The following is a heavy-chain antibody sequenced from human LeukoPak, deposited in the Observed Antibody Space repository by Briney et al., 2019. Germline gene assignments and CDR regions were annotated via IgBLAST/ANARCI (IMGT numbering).Heavy chain of an antibody. D-gene: IGHD3-22*01. Sequence: PGGSLRLSCAASGFTFSSYSMNWVRQAPGKGLEWVSSISSSSSYIYYADSVRGRFTISRDNAKNSLYLQMNSLRAEDTAVYYCASAVKIEDAFDIWGQGTMVTVSS. CDR1: GFTFSSYS. J-gene: IGHJ3*02. V-gene: IGHV3-21*01. CDR2: ISSSSSYI. CDR3: ASAVKIEDAFDI.